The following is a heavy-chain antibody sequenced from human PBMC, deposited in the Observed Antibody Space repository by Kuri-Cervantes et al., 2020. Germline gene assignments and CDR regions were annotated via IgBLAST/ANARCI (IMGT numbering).Heavy chain of an antibody. CDR2: ISSSGSTI. Sequence: GGSLRLSCAASGFTFSSYSMNWVRQAPGKGLEWVSSISSSGSTIYYADSVKGRFTISRDNAKNSLYLQMNSLRAEDTAVYYCARDSGSYPDYWGQGTLVTVSS. CDR3: ARDSGSYPDY. V-gene: IGHV3-21*04. D-gene: IGHD1-26*01. CDR1: GFTFSSYS. J-gene: IGHJ4*02.